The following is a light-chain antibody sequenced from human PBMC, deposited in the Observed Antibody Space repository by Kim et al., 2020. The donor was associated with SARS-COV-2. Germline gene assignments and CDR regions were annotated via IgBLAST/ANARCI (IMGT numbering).Light chain of an antibody. V-gene: IGLV4-69*01. CDR1: SGHSSYA. CDR3: QTWGTGIQV. J-gene: IGLJ3*02. CDR2: LNSDGSH. Sequence: QLVLTQSPSASASLGASVKLTCTLSSGHSSYAIAWHQQQPEKGPRYLMKLNSDGSHSKGDGTPGRFSGSSSGAERYPTISSLQSEDEADYYCQTWGTGIQVFGGGTQLTVL.